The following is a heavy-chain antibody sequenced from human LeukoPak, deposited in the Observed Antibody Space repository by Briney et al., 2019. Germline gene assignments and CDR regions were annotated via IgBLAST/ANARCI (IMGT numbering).Heavy chain of an antibody. Sequence: ASVKVSCKVSGYTLTELSTHWVRQAPGKGLEWMGGFDPEDGETIYAQKFQGRVTMTEDTSTDTAYMELSSLRSEDTAVYYCATVAIEAARPHWFDPWGQGTLVTVSS. CDR2: FDPEDGET. D-gene: IGHD6-6*01. CDR3: ATVAIEAARPHWFDP. V-gene: IGHV1-24*01. J-gene: IGHJ5*02. CDR1: GYTLTELS.